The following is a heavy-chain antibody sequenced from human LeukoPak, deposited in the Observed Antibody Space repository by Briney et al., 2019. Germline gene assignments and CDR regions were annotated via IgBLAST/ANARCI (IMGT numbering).Heavy chain of an antibody. CDR3: VNWIHGYPT. Sequence: GGSLRLSCAASGFTFSDYYMSWIRQAPGKGLEWVSYISSSGSTIYYADSVKGRFTISRDNSKNTLYLQMNSLKTEDTAVYYCVNWIHGYPTWGQGTLVTVSS. D-gene: IGHD3-22*01. V-gene: IGHV3-11*01. J-gene: IGHJ4*02. CDR1: GFTFSDYY. CDR2: ISSSGSTI.